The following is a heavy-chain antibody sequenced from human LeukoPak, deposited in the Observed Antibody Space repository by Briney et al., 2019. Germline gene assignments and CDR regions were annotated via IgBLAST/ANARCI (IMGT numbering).Heavy chain of an antibody. V-gene: IGHV4-30-4*01. CDR3: ARTTLYYDSSGYHFDY. Sequence: SETLSLTCTVSGGSISSGDYYWSWIRQPPGKGLEWIGYIYYSGSTYYNPSLKSRVTISVDTSKNQFSLKLSSVTAADTAVYYCARTTLYYDSSGYHFDYWGQGTLVTVSS. J-gene: IGHJ4*02. D-gene: IGHD3-22*01. CDR1: GGSISSGDYY. CDR2: IYYSGST.